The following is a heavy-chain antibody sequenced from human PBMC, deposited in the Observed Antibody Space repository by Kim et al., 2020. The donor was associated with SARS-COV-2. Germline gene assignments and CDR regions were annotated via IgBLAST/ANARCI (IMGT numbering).Heavy chain of an antibody. J-gene: IGHJ6*03. CDR3: AGGDTNYYYYYYMDV. Sequence: NPALMSRVTISVDTSKNQLSMRLSTVTAADTAVYYCAGGDTNYYYYYYMDVWGKGTTVTVSS. D-gene: IGHD4-4*01. V-gene: IGHV4-61*02.